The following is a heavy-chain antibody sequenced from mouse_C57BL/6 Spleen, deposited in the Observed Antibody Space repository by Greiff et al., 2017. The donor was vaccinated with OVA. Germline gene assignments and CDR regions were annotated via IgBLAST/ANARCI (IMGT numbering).Heavy chain of an antibody. CDR2: IDPSDSYT. CDR1: GYTFTSYW. CDR3: ARRIYYGNYEDAMDY. V-gene: IGHV1-59*01. D-gene: IGHD2-1*01. J-gene: IGHJ4*01. Sequence: QVQLQQPGAELVRPGTSVKLSCKASGYTFTSYWMHWVKQRPGQGLEWIGVIDPSDSYTNYNQKFKGKATLTVDTSSSTAYMQLSSLTSEDSAVYYCARRIYYGNYEDAMDYWDQGTSVTVSS.